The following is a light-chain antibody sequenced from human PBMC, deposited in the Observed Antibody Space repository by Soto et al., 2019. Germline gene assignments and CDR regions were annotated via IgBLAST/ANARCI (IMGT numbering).Light chain of an antibody. CDR2: ASS. CDR1: QSIARF. CDR3: QQSFSTPYS. Sequence: DIQMTQSPSSLSASVGDRVTISCRASQSIARFLNWYQQKPGKAPKLLIYASSTLQGGVPSSFSGSGSGTDFTLTISSLQPDDVATYFCQQSFSTPYSVGQGTKVDIK. J-gene: IGKJ2*01. V-gene: IGKV1-39*01.